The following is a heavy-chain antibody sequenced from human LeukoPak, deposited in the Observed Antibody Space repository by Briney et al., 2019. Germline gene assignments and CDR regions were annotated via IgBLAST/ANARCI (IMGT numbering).Heavy chain of an antibody. V-gene: IGHV3-48*01. CDR1: GFIFSSYG. D-gene: IGHD2-15*01. J-gene: IGHJ4*02. Sequence: GGSLRLSCAASGFIFSSYGMNWVRQAPGRGLEWVSYISSYSSTIYYADSVKGRFTISRDDSKNTLYLQMNSLRAEDTAVYYCAKSGLNRFDYWGQGTLVTVSS. CDR3: AKSGLNRFDY. CDR2: ISSYSSTI.